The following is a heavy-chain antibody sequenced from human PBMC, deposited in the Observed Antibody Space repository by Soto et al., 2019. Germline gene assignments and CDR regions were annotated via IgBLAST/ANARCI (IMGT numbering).Heavy chain of an antibody. D-gene: IGHD3-10*01. CDR1: GGSIDRSNDY. V-gene: IGHV4-39*01. Sequence: TSETLSLTCNVSGGSIDRSNDYWDWLRQPPGKGLEWIGTTYYNGNAYYNPSLRSRVSMSVDTSKNQFSLKLISVTAADTAVYYCARHFVAVVIKGLGYWGQGKLVTVSS. CDR3: ARHFVAVVIKGLGY. CDR2: TYYNGNA. J-gene: IGHJ4*02.